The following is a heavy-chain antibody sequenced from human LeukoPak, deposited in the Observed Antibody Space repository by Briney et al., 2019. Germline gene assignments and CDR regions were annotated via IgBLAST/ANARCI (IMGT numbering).Heavy chain of an antibody. CDR1: GYTFTGHY. Sequence: ASVKVSCKASGYTFTGHYMHWVRQAPGQGLEWMGWIDPNSGDTSYAQNFQGRVTMTRDTSINTAYMEMNRLRSDDTAVYYCARARSWNLFTDAFDIWGQGTMVIVSS. V-gene: IGHV1-2*02. CDR3: ARARSWNLFTDAFDI. J-gene: IGHJ3*02. D-gene: IGHD1-7*01. CDR2: IDPNSGDT.